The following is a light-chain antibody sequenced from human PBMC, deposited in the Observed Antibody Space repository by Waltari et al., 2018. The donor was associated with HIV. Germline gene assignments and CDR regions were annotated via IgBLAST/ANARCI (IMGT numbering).Light chain of an antibody. Sequence: QSALTQPASVSGSPGQSITISCPGTSSDVGSSNLFSWYQQHPGKAPNLMIYEGSKRPSGVSNRFSGSKSGNTASLTISGLQAEDEADYYCCSYAGSSTLVFGGGTKLTVL. J-gene: IGLJ3*02. V-gene: IGLV2-23*01. CDR1: SSDVGSSNL. CDR2: EGS. CDR3: CSYAGSSTLV.